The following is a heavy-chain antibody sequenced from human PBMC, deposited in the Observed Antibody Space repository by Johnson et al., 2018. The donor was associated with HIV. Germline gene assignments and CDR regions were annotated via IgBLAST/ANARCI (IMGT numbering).Heavy chain of an antibody. CDR2: ISYDGSKK. D-gene: IGHD6-13*01. CDR1: GFTFSTYG. V-gene: IGHV3-30*19. Sequence: QEQLVESGGGVVQPGRSLRLSCAASGFTFSTYGMHWVRQAPGKGLEWVAVISYDGSKKYYADSVKGRFAISRDNSKNTLHLQMNSLRAEDTAVYYCAKDREAWYISRWSPTDAFDIWGQGTMVTVSS. CDR3: AKDREAWYISRWSPTDAFDI. J-gene: IGHJ3*02.